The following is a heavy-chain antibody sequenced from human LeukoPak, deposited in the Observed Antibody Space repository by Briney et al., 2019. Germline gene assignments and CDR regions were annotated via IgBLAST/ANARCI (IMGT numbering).Heavy chain of an antibody. CDR2: IFHTGST. CDR3: ARVAPTTIVVVPAAMFYWFDP. V-gene: IGHV4-38-2*02. CDR1: GDSISSGNY. J-gene: IGHJ5*02. D-gene: IGHD2-2*01. Sequence: PSETLSLTCTVSGDSISSGNYWGWIRQPPGKGLEWIGSIFHTGSTYFNLSLKSRVTISVDTSKNQFSLKLSSVTAADTAVYYCARVAPTTIVVVPAAMFYWFDPWGQGTLVTVSS.